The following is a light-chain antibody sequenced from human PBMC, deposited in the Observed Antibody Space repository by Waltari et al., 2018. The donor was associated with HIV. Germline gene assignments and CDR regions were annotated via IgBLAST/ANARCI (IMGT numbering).Light chain of an antibody. CDR3: QQRINWPLT. CDR1: QSVSSY. J-gene: IGKJ4*01. Sequence: EIVLTQSPATLSLSPGERATLSCRASQSVSSYLAWYQQKPGQAPRLLIYDASNRATGIPARFSGSGSGTDFTLTISSLEPEDFVVYYCQQRINWPLTFGGGTKVE. CDR2: DAS. V-gene: IGKV3-11*01.